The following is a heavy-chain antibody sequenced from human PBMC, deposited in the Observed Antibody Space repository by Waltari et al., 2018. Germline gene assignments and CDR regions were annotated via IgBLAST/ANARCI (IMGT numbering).Heavy chain of an antibody. J-gene: IGHJ4*02. CDR3: ARVDWNPDY. V-gene: IGHV4-38-2*02. CDR2: IHRSGRT. Sequence: QVQLQESGPGLVKPSETLSLTCTVSGDSISRGYHWGWMRQPPGKGLEWIANIHRSGRTYYNPSLQSRVTISIDTTKNQFSLQVRSVTAADTALYFCARVDWNPDYWGQGTLVTVSS. D-gene: IGHD1-1*01. CDR1: GDSISRGYH.